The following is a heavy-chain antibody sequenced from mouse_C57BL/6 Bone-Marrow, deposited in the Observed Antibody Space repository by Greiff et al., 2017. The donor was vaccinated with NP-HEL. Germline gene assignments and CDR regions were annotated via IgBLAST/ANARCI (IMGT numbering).Heavy chain of an antibody. J-gene: IGHJ2*01. CDR2: ISNGGGST. CDR1: GFTFSDYY. V-gene: IGHV5-12*01. CDR3: ARALRLNYFDY. Sequence: DVMLVESGGGLVQPGGSLKLSCAASGFTFSDYYMYWVRQTPEKRLEWVAYISNGGGSTYYPDTVKGRFTISRDNAKNTLYLQMSRLKSEDTAMYYCARALRLNYFDYWGQGTTLTVSS. D-gene: IGHD1-1*01.